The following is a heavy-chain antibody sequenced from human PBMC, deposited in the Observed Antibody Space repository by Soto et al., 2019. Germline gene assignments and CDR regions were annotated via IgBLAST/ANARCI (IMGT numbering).Heavy chain of an antibody. CDR3: ASGVNNYYYQDV. CDR2: IKRDGSTA. J-gene: IGHJ6*03. V-gene: IGHV3-74*01. Sequence: EVQLVESGGGLVQPGGSLRLSCAASGFTFSDYWMHWVRQAPGKGLEWVSRIKRDGSTANYADSVKGRFTISRDNAKSTLYLEMNSLRVEDTADYYCASGVNNYYYQDVWGKGTTVTVSS. CDR1: GFTFSDYW. D-gene: IGHD3-3*01.